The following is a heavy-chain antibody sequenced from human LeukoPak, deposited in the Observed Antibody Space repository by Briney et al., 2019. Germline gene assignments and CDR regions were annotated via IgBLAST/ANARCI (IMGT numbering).Heavy chain of an antibody. CDR2: ISGSSYYI. D-gene: IGHD4-17*01. CDR1: GFTFSSYA. J-gene: IGHJ4*02. Sequence: GGSLRLSCAASGFTFSSYAMSWVRQAPGKGLEWVSSISGSSYYIYYADSVKGRFTISRDNAKNFLYLQMNSLRVEDTALYYCARDGDGRGEDFDYWGQGILVTVSS. CDR3: ARDGDGRGEDFDY. V-gene: IGHV3-21*01.